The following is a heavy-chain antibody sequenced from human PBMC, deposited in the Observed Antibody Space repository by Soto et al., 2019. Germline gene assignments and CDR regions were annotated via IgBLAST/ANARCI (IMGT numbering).Heavy chain of an antibody. CDR3: ARGGAVTAMVGKYYDYYYGMDV. D-gene: IGHD5-18*01. Sequence: GASVKVSCKASGGTLSSYAISWVRQAPGQGLAWMGGIIPIFGTANYAQKFQGRVTITADKSTSTAYMELSSLRSEDPAVYYCARGGAVTAMVGKYYDYYYGMDVWGQGATVTVSS. J-gene: IGHJ6*02. CDR1: GGTLSSYA. CDR2: IIPIFGTA. V-gene: IGHV1-69*06.